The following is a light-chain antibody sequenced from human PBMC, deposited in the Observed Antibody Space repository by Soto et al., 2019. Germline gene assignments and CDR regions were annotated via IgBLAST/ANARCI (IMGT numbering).Light chain of an antibody. Sequence: DIQMTPSPSSLSASVGDRATITCQASQDISNYLNWYQQKPGKAPKLLIYDASNFETGVPSRFSGSASGTDCTFAISSLHPEDIANYYCHQYDNRPTTFGQGTKLEIK. CDR2: DAS. CDR1: QDISNY. CDR3: HQYDNRPTT. V-gene: IGKV1-33*01. J-gene: IGKJ2*01.